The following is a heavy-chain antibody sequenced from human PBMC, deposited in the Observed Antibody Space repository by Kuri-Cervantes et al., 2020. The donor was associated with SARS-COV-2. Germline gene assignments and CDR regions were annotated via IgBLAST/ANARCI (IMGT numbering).Heavy chain of an antibody. J-gene: IGHJ4*02. CDR3: ARSSGAFNC. CDR1: GFTFSRCS. D-gene: IGHD1-26*01. CDR2: IESDGSST. Sequence: GESLKISCAASGFTFSRCSMHWVRQAPGKGLVWVSRIESDGSSTTYADSVKGRFTISRDNAKNTLYLQMNSLRAEDTAVYYCARSSGAFNCWGQGTLVTVSS. V-gene: IGHV3-74*01.